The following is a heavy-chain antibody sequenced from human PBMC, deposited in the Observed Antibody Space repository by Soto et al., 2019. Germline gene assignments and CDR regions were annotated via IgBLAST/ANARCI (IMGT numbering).Heavy chain of an antibody. V-gene: IGHV3-23*01. D-gene: IGHD6-19*01. CDR1: GFTFSSYA. CDR3: AKTATGWFSAVDI. Sequence: EVQLLESGGGLVQPGWSLRLSCAASGFTFSSYAMSWVRQAPGKGLEWVSAISGSGGTTYYADSVKGRFTFSRDHSKHTLYLQMNSLRAEDAAVYYCAKTATGWFSAVDIWGQGTMVTGSS. CDR2: ISGSGGTT. J-gene: IGHJ3*02.